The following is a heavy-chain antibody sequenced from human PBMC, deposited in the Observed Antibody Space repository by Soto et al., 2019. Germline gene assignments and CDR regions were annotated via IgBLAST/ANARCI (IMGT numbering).Heavy chain of an antibody. CDR2: IIPIFGTA. CDR1: GGTFSSYA. J-gene: IGHJ6*02. Sequence: QVQLVQSGAEVKKPGSSVKVSCKASGGTFSSYAISWVRQAPGQGLEWMGGIIPIFGTANYAQKFQGRVTITADESTSTAYMELSSLRSEYTAVYYCARYYDFWSGYSTIYYYYGMDVWGQGTTVTVSS. D-gene: IGHD3-3*01. V-gene: IGHV1-69*12. CDR3: ARYYDFWSGYSTIYYYYGMDV.